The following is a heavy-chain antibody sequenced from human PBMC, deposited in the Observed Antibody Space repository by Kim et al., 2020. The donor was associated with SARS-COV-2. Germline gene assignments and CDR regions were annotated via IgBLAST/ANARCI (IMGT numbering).Heavy chain of an antibody. J-gene: IGHJ5*02. D-gene: IGHD3-3*01. CDR1: GGSISSSNW. V-gene: IGHV4-4*02. CDR2: IYHSGST. CDR3: ARGSITIFGVVQNGGNWFDP. Sequence: SETLSLTCAVSGGSISSSNWWSWVRQPPGKGLEWIGEIYHSGSTNYNPSLKSRVTISVDKSKNQFSLKLSSVTAADTAVYYCARGSITIFGVVQNGGNWFDPWGQGTLVTVSS.